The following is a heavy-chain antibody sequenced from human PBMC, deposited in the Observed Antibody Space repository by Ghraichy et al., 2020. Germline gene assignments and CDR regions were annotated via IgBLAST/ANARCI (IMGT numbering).Heavy chain of an antibody. CDR3: ARDRVRGAGTTFDYYYGMDV. J-gene: IGHJ6*02. CDR1: GGSVSSGSYY. CDR2: IYYSGST. D-gene: IGHD1-1*01. Sequence: SETLSLTCTVSGGSVSSGSYYWSWIRQPPGKGLEWIGYIYYSGSTNYNPSLKSRVTISVDTSKNQFSLKLSSVTAADTAVYYCARDRVRGAGTTFDYYYGMDVWGQGTTVTVSS. V-gene: IGHV4-61*01.